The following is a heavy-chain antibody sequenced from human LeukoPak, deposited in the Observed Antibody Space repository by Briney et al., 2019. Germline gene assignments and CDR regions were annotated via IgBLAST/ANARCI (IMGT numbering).Heavy chain of an antibody. CDR2: XDSXGSTX. CDR3: ARDPRSSWAFDY. D-gene: IGHD6-13*01. J-gene: IGHJ4*02. CDR1: XXTFXSXX. V-gene: IGHV3-48*03. Sequence: GGSLRLSCAASXXTFXSXXXXXXXXXXXXXXXWXXXXDSXGSTXYXADSVKGXFXISRDNAKNSLYLQMNSLRDADXAVYYCARDPRSSWAFDYWGQGTLVTVSS.